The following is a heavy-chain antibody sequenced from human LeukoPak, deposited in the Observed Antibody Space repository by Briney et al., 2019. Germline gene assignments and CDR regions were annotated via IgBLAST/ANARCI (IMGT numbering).Heavy chain of an antibody. V-gene: IGHV3-30*04. J-gene: IGHJ4*02. D-gene: IGHD3-10*01. CDR3: AKDNVPYGSGKNGINMDY. CDR1: GFTFSSYA. CDR2: ISYDGSNK. Sequence: GGSLRLPCAASGFTFSSYAMHWVRQAPGKGLEWVAVISYDGSNKYYADSVKGRFTISRDNSKNTLYLQMNSLRAEDTAVYYCAKDNVPYGSGKNGINMDYWGQGTLVTVSS.